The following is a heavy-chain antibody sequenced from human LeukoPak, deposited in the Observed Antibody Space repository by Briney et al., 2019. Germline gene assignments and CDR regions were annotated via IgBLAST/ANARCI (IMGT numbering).Heavy chain of an antibody. CDR2: ISYDGSNK. Sequence: PGGSLRLSCAASGFTFSSYAMHWVRQAPGKGLEWVAVISYDGSNKYYADSVKGRFTISRDNSKNTLYLQMNSLRAEDTAVYYCALDPGIAVAGLSWGQGTLVTVSS. CDR1: GFTFSSYA. J-gene: IGHJ1*01. D-gene: IGHD6-19*01. CDR3: ALDPGIAVAGLS. V-gene: IGHV3-30-3*01.